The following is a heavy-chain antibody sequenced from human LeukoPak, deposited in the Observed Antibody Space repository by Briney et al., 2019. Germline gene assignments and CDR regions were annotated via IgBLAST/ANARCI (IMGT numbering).Heavy chain of an antibody. CDR2: IGYTGDT. CDR3: ARGDPVVPAAMYYATPPTIDY. J-gene: IGHJ4*02. Sequence: SETLSLTCTISGDSISSAAYYWSWVRQLPEKGLDWIGYIGYTGDTYYNPSLRSRTSISKDTSKTQFSLRLDSLTAADTAVYYCARGDPVVPAAMYYATPPTIDYWGQGTLVTVSS. V-gene: IGHV4-31*03. CDR1: GDSISSAAYY. D-gene: IGHD2-2*01.